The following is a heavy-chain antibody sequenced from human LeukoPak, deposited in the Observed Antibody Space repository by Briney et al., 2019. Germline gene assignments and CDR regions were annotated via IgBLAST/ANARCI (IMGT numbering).Heavy chain of an antibody. V-gene: IGHV3-72*01. CDR1: GFTLSDQY. D-gene: IGHD2-8*01. Sequence: PGGSLRLSCAASGFTLSDQYMDWVRQAPGKGLEWVGRTRNKANSYTTEYAASVRGRFSISRDDSKNSLYLQMNSLKTEDTAVYYCVRRTYAAFDIWGQGTMDTVFS. CDR2: TRNKANSYTT. J-gene: IGHJ3*02. CDR3: VRRTYAAFDI.